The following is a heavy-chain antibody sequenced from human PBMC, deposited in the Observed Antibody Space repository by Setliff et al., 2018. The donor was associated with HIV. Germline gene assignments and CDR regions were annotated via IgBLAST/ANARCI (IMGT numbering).Heavy chain of an antibody. J-gene: IGHJ5*02. V-gene: IGHV3-53*01. CDR2: MYSDDVR. D-gene: IGHD1-26*01. Sequence: PGGSLRLSCAASGFSVSTNYMTWVRQAPGGGLEWVAVMYSDDVRHYTDSVKGRFTISRDNSRNTLYLQMYSLRTEDTAVYYCANGIKWLAPWGQGTPVTVLS. CDR3: ANGIKWLAP. CDR1: GFSVSTNY.